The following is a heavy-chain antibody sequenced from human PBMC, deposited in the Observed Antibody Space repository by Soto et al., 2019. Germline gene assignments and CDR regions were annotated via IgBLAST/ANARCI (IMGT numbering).Heavy chain of an antibody. V-gene: IGHV3-73*01. CDR3: TSFGELSSGMDI. Sequence: PGGSLRLSCAASGFTFSGSAMHWVRQASGKGLEWVGRIRSKANSYATAYAASVKGRFTISRDDSTNTAYLQMNSLKMEDTAVYYCTSFGELSSGMDIWGQGTTVTVSS. CDR1: GFTFSGSA. D-gene: IGHD3-10*01. CDR2: IRSKANSYAT. J-gene: IGHJ6*02.